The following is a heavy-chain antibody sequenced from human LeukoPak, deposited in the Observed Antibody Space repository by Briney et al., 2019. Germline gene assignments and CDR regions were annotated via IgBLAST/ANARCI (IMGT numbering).Heavy chain of an antibody. V-gene: IGHV3-30*04. CDR3: ARIAMVRGVIDDY. D-gene: IGHD3-10*01. Sequence: GGSLRLSCAASGFTFSSYAMHWVRQAPGKGLEWVAVISYDGSNKYYADSVKGRFTISRDNSKNTLYLQMNSLRAEGTAVYYCARIAMVRGVIDDYWGQGTLVTVSS. CDR2: ISYDGSNK. CDR1: GFTFSSYA. J-gene: IGHJ4*02.